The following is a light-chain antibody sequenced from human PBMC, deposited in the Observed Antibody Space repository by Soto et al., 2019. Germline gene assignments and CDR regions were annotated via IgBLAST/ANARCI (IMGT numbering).Light chain of an antibody. V-gene: IGKV3-20*01. J-gene: IGKJ5*01. CDR2: AAS. CDR3: QQYGSSPIT. CDR1: QSVGSA. Sequence: ENVLTQFPGTLSLSPGERATLSCMASQSVGSALAWYQHKPGQAPRLLISAASSRATGIPDRFSGSGSGADFTLTISRLEPEDFALYYCQQYGSSPITFGQGTRLEI.